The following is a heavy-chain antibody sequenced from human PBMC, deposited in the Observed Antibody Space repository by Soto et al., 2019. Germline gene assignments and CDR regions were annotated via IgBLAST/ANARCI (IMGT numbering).Heavy chain of an antibody. Sequence: KASETLSLTCTVSGDSISGNSYYWGWIRQPPGKGLEWIGSIYYSGSTYYNPSLKSRVTISVDTSKNQFSLKLSSVTAADTAVYYCARHGGTMIVVVDNWFDPWGQGTLVTVSS. CDR1: GDSISGNSYY. V-gene: IGHV4-39*01. CDR3: ARHGGTMIVVVDNWFDP. J-gene: IGHJ5*02. D-gene: IGHD3-22*01. CDR2: IYYSGST.